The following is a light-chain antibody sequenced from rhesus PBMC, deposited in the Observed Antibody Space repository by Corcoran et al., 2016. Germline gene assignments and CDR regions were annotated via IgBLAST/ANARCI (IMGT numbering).Light chain of an antibody. CDR3: QHSYGTPLT. J-gene: IGKJ4*01. Sequence: DIQMTQSPSSLSASVGDRVTITCRASENVNNYLHWYQQKPGKAPKLLSYKASTLQSGVPSRFSGSGSGTDFTLTIISLQPEDFATYYCQHSYGTPLTFGGGTKVELK. V-gene: IGKV1-74*01. CDR2: KAS. CDR1: ENVNNY.